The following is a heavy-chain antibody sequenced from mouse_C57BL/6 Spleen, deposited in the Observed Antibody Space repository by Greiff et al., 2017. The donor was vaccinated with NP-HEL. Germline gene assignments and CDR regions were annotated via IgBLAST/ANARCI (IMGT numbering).Heavy chain of an antibody. Sequence: EVQLQQSGPELVKPGASVKISCKASGYSFTGYYMNWVKQSPEKSLEWIGEINPRTGGTTYNQKFKGKATLTVDKSSSTAYMQLKSLTSEDSAVYYCARKVIYYDYFYYFDYWGQGTTLTVAS. J-gene: IGHJ2*01. D-gene: IGHD2-4*01. CDR1: GYSFTGYY. CDR2: INPRTGGT. CDR3: ARKVIYYDYFYYFDY. V-gene: IGHV1-42*01.